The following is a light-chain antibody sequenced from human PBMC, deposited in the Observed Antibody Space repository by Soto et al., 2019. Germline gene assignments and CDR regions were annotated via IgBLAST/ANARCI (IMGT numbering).Light chain of an antibody. CDR3: TSYTRDTALV. J-gene: IGLJ1*01. CDR2: EVS. CDR1: SSDVGTYNY. V-gene: IGLV2-14*01. Sequence: QSALTQPASVSGSPGQSITISCTGTSSDVGTYNYVSWYQHPPGKAPKLIIYEVSNRPPGVSNRFSGSQSGSTASLTTSGLQAEDEADYHCTSYTRDTALVFGTGTKVTV.